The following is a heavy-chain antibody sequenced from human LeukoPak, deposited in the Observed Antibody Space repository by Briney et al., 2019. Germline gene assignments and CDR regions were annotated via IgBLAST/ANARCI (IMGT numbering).Heavy chain of an antibody. Sequence: SETLSLTCAVYGGSFSGYYWSWIRQPPGKGLEWIGEINHSGSTNYNPSLKSRVTISVDTSKNQFSLKLSSVTAADTAVYYCARAQSFSTPYDSSLDYWGQGTLVTVSS. V-gene: IGHV4-34*01. CDR3: ARAQSFSTPYDSSLDY. J-gene: IGHJ4*02. CDR2: INHSGST. CDR1: GGSFSGYY. D-gene: IGHD3-22*01.